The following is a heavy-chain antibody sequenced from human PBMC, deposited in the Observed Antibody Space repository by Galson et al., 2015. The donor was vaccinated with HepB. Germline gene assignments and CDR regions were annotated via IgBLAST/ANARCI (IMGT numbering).Heavy chain of an antibody. CDR2: ISSSGSTI. V-gene: IGHV3-48*03. CDR3: ARGGGYCSGGSCYWLSPFDY. Sequence: SLRLSCAASGFTFSSYEMNWVRQAPGKGLEWVSYISSSGSTIYYADSVKGRFTISRDNAKNSLYLQMNSLRAEDTAVYYCARGGGYCSGGSCYWLSPFDYWGQGTLVTVSS. D-gene: IGHD2-15*01. CDR1: GFTFSSYE. J-gene: IGHJ4*02.